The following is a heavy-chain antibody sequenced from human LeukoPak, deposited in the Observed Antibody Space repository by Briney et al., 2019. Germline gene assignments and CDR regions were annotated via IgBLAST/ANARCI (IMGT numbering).Heavy chain of an antibody. CDR2: ISYDGSNK. V-gene: IGHV3-30-3*01. CDR1: GFTFSSYA. Sequence: PGGSLRLSCAASGFTFSSYAMHWVRQAPGKGLEWVAVISYDGSNKYYADSVKGRFTISRDNSKNTLYLQMNSLRAEDTAVYYCARGGPRRSGWKVAFDPWGQGTLVTVSS. J-gene: IGHJ5*02. D-gene: IGHD1-1*01. CDR3: ARGGPRRSGWKVAFDP.